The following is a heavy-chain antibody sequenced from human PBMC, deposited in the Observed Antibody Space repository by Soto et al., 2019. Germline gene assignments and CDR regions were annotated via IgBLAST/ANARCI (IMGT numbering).Heavy chain of an antibody. CDR1: GGSISSGGYY. D-gene: IGHD2-15*01. CDR2: IYYSGST. Sequence: SETLSLTCTVSGGSISSGGYYWSWIRQHPGKGLEWIGYIYYSGSTYYNPSLKSRVTISVDTSKNQFSLRLSSVTAADTAVYYCARGGVYCSGGSCYEGAYYYYGMDVWGQGTTVTVSS. J-gene: IGHJ6*02. V-gene: IGHV4-31*03. CDR3: ARGGVYCSGGSCYEGAYYYYGMDV.